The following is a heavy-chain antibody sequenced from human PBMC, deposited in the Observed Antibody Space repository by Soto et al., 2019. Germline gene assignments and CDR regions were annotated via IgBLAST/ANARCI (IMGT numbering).Heavy chain of an antibody. J-gene: IGHJ6*02. CDR3: ARDREYDFWSGYPVYGMDV. D-gene: IGHD3-3*01. V-gene: IGHV3-33*01. CDR1: GFTFSSYG. Sequence: GGSLRLSCAASGFTFSSYGMHWVRQAPGKGLEWVAVIWYDGSNKYYADSVKGRFTISRDNSKNTLYLQMNSLRAEDTAVYYCARDREYDFWSGYPVYGMDVWGQGTTVTVSS. CDR2: IWYDGSNK.